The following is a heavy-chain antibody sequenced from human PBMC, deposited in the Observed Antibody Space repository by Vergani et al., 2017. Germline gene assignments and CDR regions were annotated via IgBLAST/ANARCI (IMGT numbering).Heavy chain of an antibody. J-gene: IGHJ3*02. CDR3: ARPGDYDFWSGYYGNAFDI. D-gene: IGHD3-3*01. CDR2: INHSGST. V-gene: IGHV4-34*01. Sequence: QVQLQQWGAGLLKPSETLSLTCAVYGWSFSGYYWSWIRQPPGKGLEWIGEINHSGSTNYNPSLKSRVTISVDTSKNQFSLKLSSVTAADTAVYYCARPGDYDFWSGYYGNAFDIWGQGTMVTVSS. CDR1: GWSFSGYY.